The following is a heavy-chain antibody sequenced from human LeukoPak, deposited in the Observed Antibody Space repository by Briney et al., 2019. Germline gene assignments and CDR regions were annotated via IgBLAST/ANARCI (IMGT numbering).Heavy chain of an antibody. J-gene: IGHJ6*02. CDR1: GFTFSDYA. CDR3: AKDQATFGIYDYGIDV. CDR2: ISRNSGSI. Sequence: GGSLRLSCAASGFTFSDYAMHWVRQAPGKGLEWVSSISRNSGSIGYADSVRGRFTISRDNAKESLYLQMNSLRDEDTALYYCAKDQATFGIYDYGIDVWGQGTKVTVSS. D-gene: IGHD3-3*01. V-gene: IGHV3-9*01.